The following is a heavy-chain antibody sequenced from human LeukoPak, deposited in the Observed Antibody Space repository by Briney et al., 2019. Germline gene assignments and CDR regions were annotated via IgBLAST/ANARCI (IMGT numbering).Heavy chain of an antibody. V-gene: IGHV3-9*01. CDR3: PTSSFDH. Sequence: GGSLRLSSAASGFTLGDYDIHWVRQAPGKGPEWVSSISSNSDTIAYAEPVKGRFTVSRDNTINSLYLQMDSLRVEDTALYYCPTSSFDHWGQGTLVTVSS. CDR2: ISSNSDTI. CDR1: GFTLGDYD. J-gene: IGHJ4*02.